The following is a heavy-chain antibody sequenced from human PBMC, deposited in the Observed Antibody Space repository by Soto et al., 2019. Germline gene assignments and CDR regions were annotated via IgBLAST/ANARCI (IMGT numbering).Heavy chain of an antibody. CDR1: GFTFSHFA. D-gene: IGHD1-26*01. V-gene: IGHV3-23*01. CDR2: ISGSGGST. J-gene: IGHJ3*02. Sequence: EVQLLESGGGLVQPGGSLRLSCAASGFTFSHFAMNWVRQAPGKGLEWVSAISGSGGSTYYADSVKGRFTNSRDNSKNTLYLRMNSLRAEDTAVYYCAKDPVVGTRRAFDIWVQGTMVTVSS. CDR3: AKDPVVGTRRAFDI.